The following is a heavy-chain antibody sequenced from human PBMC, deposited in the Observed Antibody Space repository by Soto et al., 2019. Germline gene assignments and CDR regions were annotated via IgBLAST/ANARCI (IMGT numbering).Heavy chain of an antibody. V-gene: IGHV3-7*01. J-gene: IGHJ4*02. CDR3: XXXXXXXXXTAAY. D-gene: IGHD2-15*01. CDR2: INRGASGT. Sequence: EVQLVESGGDLVQPGGSLRLSCAGSGFIFSAYWMSWVRHAPGKGLEWVAMINRGASGTHYVDSVKGRFTISRDNAKXXXXXXXXXXXXXXXXXXXXXXXXXXXXXTAAYWGQGTLVTVSS. CDR1: GFIFSAYW.